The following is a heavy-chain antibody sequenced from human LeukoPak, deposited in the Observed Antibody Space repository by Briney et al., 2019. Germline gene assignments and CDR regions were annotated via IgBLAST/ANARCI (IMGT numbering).Heavy chain of an antibody. CDR2: ISNSGDNT. CDR1: GFTFSNYA. Sequence: GESLRLSCAASGFTFSNYAMSWVRQAPGKGLEWVSAISNSGDNTYYAESVKGRFTISRDNSKSTLYLQMNSLEAEDTAVYYCAKSRGSGTYYKGNDYWGQGTLVTVSS. V-gene: IGHV3-23*01. D-gene: IGHD3-10*01. CDR3: AKSRGSGTYYKGNDY. J-gene: IGHJ4*02.